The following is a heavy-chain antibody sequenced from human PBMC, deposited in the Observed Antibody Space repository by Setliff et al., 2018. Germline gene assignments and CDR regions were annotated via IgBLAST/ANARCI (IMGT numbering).Heavy chain of an antibody. J-gene: IGHJ4*02. CDR2: INPSGGST. V-gene: IGHV1-46*01. D-gene: IGHD5-12*01. CDR3: ARVQLEEMATIFLDY. Sequence: ASVKVSCKASGYTFTGYYMHWVRQAPGQGLEWMGIINPSGGSTSYAQKFQGRVTMTRDTSTSTVYMELSSLRSEDTAVYYCARVQLEEMATIFLDYWGQGTLVTVSS. CDR1: GYTFTGYY.